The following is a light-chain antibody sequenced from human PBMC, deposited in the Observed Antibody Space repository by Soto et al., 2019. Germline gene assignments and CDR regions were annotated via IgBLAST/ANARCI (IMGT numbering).Light chain of an antibody. CDR2: GAS. Sequence: EIVLTQSPGTLSLSPGERATLSCRASQSFSSSYLAWYQQKPGQAPRLLIYGASSRATGIPDRFSGSGSGTDFTLTISRLEPEDFAVYDCQQYGTSITFGQGTRLE. CDR1: QSFSSSY. J-gene: IGKJ5*01. CDR3: QQYGTSIT. V-gene: IGKV3-20*01.